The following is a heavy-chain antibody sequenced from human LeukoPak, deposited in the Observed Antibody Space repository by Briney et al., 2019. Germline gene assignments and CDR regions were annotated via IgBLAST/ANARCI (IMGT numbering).Heavy chain of an antibody. D-gene: IGHD2-2*01. V-gene: IGHV3-23*01. J-gene: IGHJ5*02. CDR1: GFTFSSYA. CDR3: AKEPREYCSTTSCPNWIDP. Sequence: GGSLRLSCAASGFTFSSYAMSWVRQAPGKGLEWVSSISASGGTTYYADSVKGRFTISRDNPKNTLYLQMSSLRVEDTAVYYCAKEPREYCSTTSCPNWIDPWGQGTLVTVSS. CDR2: ISASGGTT.